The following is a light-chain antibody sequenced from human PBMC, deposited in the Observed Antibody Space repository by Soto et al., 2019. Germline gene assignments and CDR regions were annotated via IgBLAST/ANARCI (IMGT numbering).Light chain of an antibody. V-gene: IGKV1-13*02. CDR2: DAS. Sequence: AIQLTQSPSSLSASVGDRVTITCRASQGISSALAWYQQKPGKAPKLLIYDASSLESGVPSRFSGSGSGTDFTRTISSLQPEDFATYYCQQFNSYPLFGGGTKVEIK. CDR1: QGISSA. J-gene: IGKJ4*01. CDR3: QQFNSYPL.